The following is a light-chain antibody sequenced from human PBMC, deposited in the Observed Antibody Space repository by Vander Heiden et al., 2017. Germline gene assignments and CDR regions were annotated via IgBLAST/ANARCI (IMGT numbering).Light chain of an antibody. CDR1: QSVSTY. V-gene: IGKV3-11*01. CDR3: QQRGT. CDR2: EAS. J-gene: IGKJ1*01. Sequence: EVVLTQSPATLSLSPGERATLSCRASQSVSTYLDWYQQNVGQAPRLLIYEASKRATGIPARFSGSGSGTDFTRTISSLEPEDFALYYCQQRGTFGQGTMVEIK.